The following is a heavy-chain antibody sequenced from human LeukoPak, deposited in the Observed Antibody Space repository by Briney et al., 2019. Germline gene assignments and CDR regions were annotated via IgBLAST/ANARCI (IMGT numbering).Heavy chain of an antibody. Sequence: ASVKVYCKASGYTFTDHYIHWVRQAPGQGLEWMGWINCDSGGTNFGQKFQGRVSMTRDTSISTVYMELSRLRTDDTAMYFCARVLSVRRGPYYYHYIDVWGEGTTVAVSS. D-gene: IGHD3-10*01. CDR3: ARVLSVRRGPYYYHYIDV. CDR1: GYTFTDHY. V-gene: IGHV1-2*02. J-gene: IGHJ6*03. CDR2: INCDSGGT.